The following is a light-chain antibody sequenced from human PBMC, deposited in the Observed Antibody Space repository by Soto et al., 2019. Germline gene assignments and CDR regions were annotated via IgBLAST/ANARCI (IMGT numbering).Light chain of an antibody. CDR1: QSVFSSSNYRNY. CDR3: QQYYSSPPT. Sequence: DIVMTQSPDSLAVSLGERATFNCKSSQSVFSSSNYRNYLAWYQQKPRQSPKLLIYWASTRESGVPDRFSGSGSGTDFTLTISNLQAEDVAVYYCQQYYSSPPTFGQGTKVEIK. J-gene: IGKJ1*01. CDR2: WAS. V-gene: IGKV4-1*01.